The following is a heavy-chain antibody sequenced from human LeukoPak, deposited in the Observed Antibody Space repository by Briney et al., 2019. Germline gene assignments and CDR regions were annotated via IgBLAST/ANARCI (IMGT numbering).Heavy chain of an antibody. CDR3: ARGRLGGSGSYYNVLDY. Sequence: ASETLSLTCTVSGGSISSYYWSWIRQPPGKGLEWIGYISYSGSTNYNPSLKSRVTISVDTSRNQFSLKLSSVTAADTAVYYCARGRLGGSGSYYNVLDYWGQGTLVTVSP. CDR1: GGSISSYY. CDR2: ISYSGST. V-gene: IGHV4-59*01. J-gene: IGHJ4*02. D-gene: IGHD3-10*01.